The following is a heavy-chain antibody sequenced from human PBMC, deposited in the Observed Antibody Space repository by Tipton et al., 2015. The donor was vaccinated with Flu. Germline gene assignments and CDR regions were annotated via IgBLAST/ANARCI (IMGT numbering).Heavy chain of an antibody. CDR1: GFTFSDYY. CDR3: ARCPVGATFLHWDPPHWYFDL. CDR2: ISSSSSYT. J-gene: IGHJ2*01. V-gene: IGHV3-11*06. Sequence: SLRLSCAASGFTFSDYYMSWIRQAPGKGLEWVSYISSSSSYTNYADSVKGRFTISRDNAKNSLYLQMNSLRAEDTAVYYCARCPVGATFLHWDPPHWYFDLWGRGTLVTVSS. D-gene: IGHD1-26*01.